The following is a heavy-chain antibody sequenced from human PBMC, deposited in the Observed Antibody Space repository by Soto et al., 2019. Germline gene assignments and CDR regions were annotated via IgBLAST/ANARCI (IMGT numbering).Heavy chain of an antibody. CDR3: ARGEEGGAPVYYYSGMDV. Sequence: GASVKVSCKASGGTFSSYAISWVRQAPGQGLEWMGGIIPIFGTANYAQKFQGRVTITADKSTSTAYMKLSSLRSEDTAVYYCARGEEGGAPVYYYSGMDVWGQGTTVTVYS. J-gene: IGHJ6*02. CDR2: IIPIFGTA. V-gene: IGHV1-69*06. D-gene: IGHD1-26*01. CDR1: GGTFSSYA.